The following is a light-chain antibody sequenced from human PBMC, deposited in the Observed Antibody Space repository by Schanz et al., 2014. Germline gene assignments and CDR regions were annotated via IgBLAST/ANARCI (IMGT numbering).Light chain of an antibody. J-gene: IGKJ3*01. CDR2: TAS. Sequence: DIQMTQSPSTLSASVGDRVTITCRASQSISAWLAWYQQKPGRAPKLLIYTASTLESGVPSRFSGSGLGTEFTLTISSLEPEDFAVYYCQQRSNWPPFTFGPGTKVDIK. CDR3: QQRSNWPPFT. CDR1: QSISAW. V-gene: IGKV1-5*03.